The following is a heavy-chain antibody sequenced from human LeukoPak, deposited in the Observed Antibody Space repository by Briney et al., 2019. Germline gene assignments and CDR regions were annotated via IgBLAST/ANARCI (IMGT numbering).Heavy chain of an antibody. Sequence: PGRSLRLSCAASGFTFDDYAMHWVRQAPGKGLEWVSGISWNSGSIGYADSVKGRFTISRDNAKNSLYLQMNSLRAEDTALYYCAKDLLRGVTTSLFSYGMDVWGQGTTVTVSS. CDR3: AKDLLRGVTTSLFSYGMDV. V-gene: IGHV3-9*01. D-gene: IGHD4-17*01. CDR2: ISWNSGSI. CDR1: GFTFDDYA. J-gene: IGHJ6*02.